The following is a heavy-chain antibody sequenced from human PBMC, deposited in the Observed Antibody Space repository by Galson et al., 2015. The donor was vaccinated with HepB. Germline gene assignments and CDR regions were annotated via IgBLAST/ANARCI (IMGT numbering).Heavy chain of an antibody. CDR1: GFTFSSYW. V-gene: IGHV3-23*01. CDR3: ARDGASTVTTDWYFDL. CDR2: FRHAGGIT. J-gene: IGHJ2*01. Sequence: SLRLSCAASGFTFSSYWMSWVRQAPGKRLGWVASFRHAGGITYYSDSVKGRFTISRDNSKSTLYLQMNSLRAEDSAIYFCARDGASTVTTDWYFDLWGRGTLVTVSS. D-gene: IGHD4-17*01.